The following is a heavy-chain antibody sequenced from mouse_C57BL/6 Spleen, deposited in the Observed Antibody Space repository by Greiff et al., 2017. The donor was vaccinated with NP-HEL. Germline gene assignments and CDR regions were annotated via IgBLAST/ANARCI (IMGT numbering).Heavy chain of an antibody. CDR2: INPSTGGT. CDR1: GYSFTGYY. V-gene: IGHV1-42*01. D-gene: IGHD1-1*01. Sequence: VHVKQSGPELVKPGASVKISCKASGYSFTGYYMNWVKQSPEKSLEWIGEINPSTGGTTYNQKFKAKATLTVDKSSSTAYMQLKSLTSEDSAVYYCAYYYGSSHWYFDVWGTGTTVTVSS. CDR3: AYYYGSSHWYFDV. J-gene: IGHJ1*03.